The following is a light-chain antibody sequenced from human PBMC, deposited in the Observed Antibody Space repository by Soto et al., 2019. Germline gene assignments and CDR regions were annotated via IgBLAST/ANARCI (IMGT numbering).Light chain of an antibody. J-gene: IGLJ3*02. CDR3: QSYYSSLSGLEV. CDR2: EVT. Sequence: QSALTQPASVSGFPGQASTISCTGTSGDIGSYNLLFWYQQQAGKAPKLMIYEVTKRPSGVSDRFSASKPGTTASLTISGLEAEDEADYSCQSYYSSLSGLEVFCGGTTVTLL. V-gene: IGLV2-23*02. CDR1: SGDIGSYNL.